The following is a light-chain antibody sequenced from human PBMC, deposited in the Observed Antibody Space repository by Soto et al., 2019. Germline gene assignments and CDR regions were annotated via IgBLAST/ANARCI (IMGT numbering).Light chain of an antibody. CDR3: QSYDSSLTVV. CDR2: GNT. CDR1: SSNIGAGYD. J-gene: IGLJ2*01. V-gene: IGLV1-40*01. Sequence: QSVLTQPPSVSGAPGQRVTISCTGSSSNIGAGYDVHWYQQFPGTTPKFLIYGNTNRPSGVPDRFSASKSGTSASLHITGLQAEAEAEYFCQSYDSSLTVVFGGGTKLTVL.